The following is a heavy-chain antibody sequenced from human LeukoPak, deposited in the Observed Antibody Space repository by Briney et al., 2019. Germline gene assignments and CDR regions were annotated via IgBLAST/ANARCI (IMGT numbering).Heavy chain of an antibody. J-gene: IGHJ4*02. CDR2: INWNGGST. CDR3: AKDEEVVVAAIDY. V-gene: IGHV3-23*01. CDR1: GFTFDDYG. Sequence: GGSLRLSCAASGFTFDDYGMSWVRQAPGKGLEWVSGINWNGGSTYYADSVKGRFTISRDNSKNTLYLQMNSLRAEDTAVYYCAKDEEVVVAAIDYWGQGTLVTVSS. D-gene: IGHD2-15*01.